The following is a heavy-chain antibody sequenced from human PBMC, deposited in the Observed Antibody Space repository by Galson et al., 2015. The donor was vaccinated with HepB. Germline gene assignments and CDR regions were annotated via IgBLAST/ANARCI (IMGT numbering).Heavy chain of an antibody. D-gene: IGHD1-26*01. Sequence: SLRLSCAASGFTFSSYGMHWVRQAPGKGLEWVAVISYDGSNKYYADSVKGRFTISSDNSKNTLYLQMNSLRAEDTAVYYCAKDAGFGVGATIYYFDYWGQGTLVTVSS. CDR3: AKDAGFGVGATIYYFDY. V-gene: IGHV3-30*18. CDR1: GFTFSSYG. CDR2: ISYDGSNK. J-gene: IGHJ4*02.